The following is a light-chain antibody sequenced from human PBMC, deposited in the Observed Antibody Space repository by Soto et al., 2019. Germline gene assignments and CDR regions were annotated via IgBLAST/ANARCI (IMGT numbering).Light chain of an antibody. J-gene: IGKJ1*01. CDR3: QQRSNWPWT. V-gene: IGKV3D-15*01. CDR1: QSVSSN. Sequence: ERVMTQSPATLSVSPGERATLSCRASQSVSSNLAWYQQKPGQAPRLLIYGASTRATGIPARFSGSGSGTEFTLTISSLQSEDFAVYYCQQRSNWPWTFGQGTKVEIK. CDR2: GAS.